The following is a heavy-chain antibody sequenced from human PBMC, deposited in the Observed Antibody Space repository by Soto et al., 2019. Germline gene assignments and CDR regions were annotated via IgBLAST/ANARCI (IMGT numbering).Heavy chain of an antibody. D-gene: IGHD3-10*01. CDR3: ARGSKIWFGEIGAFDI. CDR1: GGSFSGYY. CDR2: INHSGST. V-gene: IGHV4-34*01. J-gene: IGHJ3*02. Sequence: SETLSLTCAVYGGSFSGYYRSWIRQPPGKGLEWIGEINHSGSTNYNPSLKSRVTISVDTSKNQFSLKLSSVTAADTAVYYCARGSKIWFGEIGAFDIWGQGTMVTVSS.